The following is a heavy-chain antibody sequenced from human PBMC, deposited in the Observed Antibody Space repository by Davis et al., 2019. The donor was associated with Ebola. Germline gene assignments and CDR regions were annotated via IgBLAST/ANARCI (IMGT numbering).Heavy chain of an antibody. CDR2: IYYSGST. Sequence: PSETLSLTCAVYGGSFSGYYWSWIRQPPGKGLEWIGYIYYSGSTNYNPSLKSRVTISVDTSKNQFSLKLSSVTAADTAVYYCVRGAWGARLIDYWGQGTLVTVSS. CDR3: VRGAWGARLIDY. D-gene: IGHD7-27*01. V-gene: IGHV4-59*01. J-gene: IGHJ4*02. CDR1: GGSFSGYY.